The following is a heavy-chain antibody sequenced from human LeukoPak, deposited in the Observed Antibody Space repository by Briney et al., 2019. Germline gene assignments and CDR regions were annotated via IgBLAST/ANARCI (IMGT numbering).Heavy chain of an antibody. J-gene: IGHJ4*02. V-gene: IGHV4-4*07. CDR1: GGSISSYY. CDR3: ARQIASAGTAGFDF. CDR2: IYSTGST. D-gene: IGHD6-13*01. Sequence: SETLSLTCTVSGGSISSYYWSWIRQPAGKGLEWIGRIYSTGSTNYNPSLKSRVTMSVDTSKNQFSLRLRSVTAADTAVYYCARQIASAGTAGFDFWGQGALATVSS.